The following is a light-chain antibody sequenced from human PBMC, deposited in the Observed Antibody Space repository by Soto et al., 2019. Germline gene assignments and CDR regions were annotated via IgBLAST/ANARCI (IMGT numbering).Light chain of an antibody. J-gene: IGKJ4*01. CDR1: QSIYINS. Sequence: EIVLTQSPGTLSLSPGEKATLSCRASQSIYINSLAWYQHKRGQAPRLLIYAATVRATAVPDRFNGSGSGTDFALTISSLQPDDFATYYCQQYDDYPLTFGGGTKVEI. CDR3: QQYDDYPLT. CDR2: AAT. V-gene: IGKV3-20*01.